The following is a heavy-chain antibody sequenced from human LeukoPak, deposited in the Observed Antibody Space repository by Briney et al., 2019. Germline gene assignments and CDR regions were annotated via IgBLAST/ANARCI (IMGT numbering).Heavy chain of an antibody. V-gene: IGHV1-2*02. CDR3: ARPRDGYNYEAFDI. Sequence: GASVKVSCKASGYTFTDYYMHWVRQAPGQGLEWMGWINPNSGGTYYAQKFQGRVTMTRDTSISAACMEVSSLTSDDTGVYYCARPRDGYNYEAFDIWGQGTMVTVSS. CDR2: INPNSGGT. D-gene: IGHD5-24*01. CDR1: GYTFTDYY. J-gene: IGHJ3*02.